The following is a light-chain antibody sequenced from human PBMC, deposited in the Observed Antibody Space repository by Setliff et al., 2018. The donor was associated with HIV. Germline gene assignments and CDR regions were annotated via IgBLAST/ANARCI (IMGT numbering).Light chain of an antibody. CDR3: QSYDSSLGGHVV. CDR1: SSNIGAGYD. J-gene: IGLJ2*01. CDR2: DNT. V-gene: IGLV1-40*01. Sequence: QSVLTQPPSVSVAPGQNVTISCTGMSSNIGAGYDVHWYQQLPGTAPKLLIYDNTNRPSGVPDRFSGSKSGTSASLAIAGLQAEDEADYYCQSYDSSLGGHVVFGGGTKVTVL.